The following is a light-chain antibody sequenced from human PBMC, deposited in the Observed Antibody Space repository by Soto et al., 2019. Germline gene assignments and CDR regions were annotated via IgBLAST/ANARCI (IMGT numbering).Light chain of an antibody. V-gene: IGLV2-11*01. CDR3: FSYAGTSSSYV. Sequence: QSVLAQPRSVSGSPGQSVTISCTGTSSDVGAHNYVSWYQQHPGKAPKLIIYDVTKWPSGVPDRFSGSKSGNTASLTISGLQADDEADYYCFSYAGTSSSYVLGTGTKVTVL. CDR2: DVT. J-gene: IGLJ1*01. CDR1: SSDVGAHNY.